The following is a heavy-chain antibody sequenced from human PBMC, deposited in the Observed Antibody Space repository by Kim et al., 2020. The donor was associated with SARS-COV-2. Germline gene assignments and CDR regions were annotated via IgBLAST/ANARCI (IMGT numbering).Heavy chain of an antibody. CDR3: AKHLDRIAVAGPNQVYCYYYYGMDV. CDR1: GFTFSNYG. Sequence: GGSLRLSCAASGFTFSNYGMSWVRQAPGKGLEWVSAFSTSAGSTYYADSVKGRFTISRDNSKNTLYLQMNSLRAEDTAVYYCAKHLDRIAVAGPNQVYCYYYYGMDVWGQGTTVTVSS. CDR2: FSTSAGST. D-gene: IGHD6-19*01. J-gene: IGHJ6*02. V-gene: IGHV3-23*01.